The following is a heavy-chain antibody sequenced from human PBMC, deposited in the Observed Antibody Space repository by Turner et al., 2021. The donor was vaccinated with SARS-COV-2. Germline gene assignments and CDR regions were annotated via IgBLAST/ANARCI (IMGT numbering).Heavy chain of an antibody. Sequence: QVQLQESGPGLVKPSETLSLTCTVSGGSISSYYWSWIRQPPGKGLEWIGYIYYSVSTNYNPSLKSRVTISVDTSKNQFSLKLSSVTAADTAVYYCARHQGSASGYDHGMNVWGQGTAVIVSS. V-gene: IGHV4-59*08. CDR1: GGSISSYY. D-gene: IGHD1-26*01. J-gene: IGHJ6*02. CDR3: ARHQGSASGYDHGMNV. CDR2: IYYSVST.